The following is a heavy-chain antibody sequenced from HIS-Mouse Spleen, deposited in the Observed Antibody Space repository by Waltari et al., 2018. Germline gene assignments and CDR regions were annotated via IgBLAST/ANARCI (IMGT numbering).Heavy chain of an antibody. CDR3: AKDLARKDSGYDAFDI. CDR2: IWYDGSNK. J-gene: IGHJ3*02. Sequence: QVQLVESGGGVVQPGRSLRLSCAASGFTFSSYGMPWVRQAPGKGLEWVAVIWYDGSNKYYADSVKGRFTISRDNSKNTLYLQMNSLRAEDTDVYYCAKDLARKDSGYDAFDIWGQGTMVTVSS. CDR1: GFTFSSYG. D-gene: IGHD5-12*01. V-gene: IGHV3-33*06.